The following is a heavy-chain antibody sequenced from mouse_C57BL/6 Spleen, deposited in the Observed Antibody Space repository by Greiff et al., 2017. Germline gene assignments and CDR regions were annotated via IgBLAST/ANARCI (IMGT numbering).Heavy chain of an antibody. J-gene: IGHJ1*03. CDR3: ARPYGSRNWYFDV. V-gene: IGHV1-7*01. CDR1: GYTFTSYW. D-gene: IGHD1-1*01. CDR2: INPSSGYT. Sequence: VQLQQSGAELAKPGASVKLSCKASGYTFTSYWMHWVKQRPGQGLEWIGYINPSSGYTKYNQKFKDKATLTADKSSSTAYMQLSSLTYEDSAVXYCARPYGSRNWYFDVWGTGTTVTVSS.